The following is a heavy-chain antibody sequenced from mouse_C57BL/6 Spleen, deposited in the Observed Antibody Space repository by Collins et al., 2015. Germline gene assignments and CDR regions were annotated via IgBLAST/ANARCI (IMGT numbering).Heavy chain of an antibody. Sequence: QVQLKQSGPGLVQPSQSLSITCTVSGFSLTSYGVHWVRQSPGKGLEWLGVIWRGGSTDYDAAFMSRLSITKDNSKSQVFFKMNSLQADDTAIYYCAKNWNWDYYAMDYWGQGTSVTVSS. CDR3: AKNWNWDYYAMDY. J-gene: IGHJ4*01. D-gene: IGHD4-1*01. CDR2: IWRGGST. CDR1: GFSLTSYG. V-gene: IGHV2-5*01.